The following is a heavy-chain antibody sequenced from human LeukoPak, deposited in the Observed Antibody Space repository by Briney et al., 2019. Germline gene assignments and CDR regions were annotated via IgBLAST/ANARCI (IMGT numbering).Heavy chain of an antibody. J-gene: IGHJ6*02. Sequence: PSQTLSLTCTVSGGSISSGSYYWSWIRQPAGKGLEWIGRIYTSGSTNYNPSLKSRVTISVDTSKNQFSLKLSSVTAADTAVYYCARGYIVATPSGYYYYGMDVWGQGTTVTVSS. CDR3: ARGYIVATPSGYYYYGMDV. CDR1: GGSISSGSYY. V-gene: IGHV4-61*02. D-gene: IGHD5-12*01. CDR2: IYTSGST.